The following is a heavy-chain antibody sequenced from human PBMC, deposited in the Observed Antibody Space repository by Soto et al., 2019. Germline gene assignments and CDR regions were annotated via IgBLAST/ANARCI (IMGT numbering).Heavy chain of an antibody. CDR3: ARRGGSSHFDY. D-gene: IGHD1-26*01. Sequence: QLQLQESGPGLVKPSETLSLTCTVSGGSISSSSYYWGWIRQSPGKGLEWIGNIYYSGSTYYNPSLKSRVTISVDTSKNQFSLKLSSVNAADTAVYYCARRGGSSHFDYWGQGTLVTVSS. CDR2: IYYSGST. J-gene: IGHJ4*02. CDR1: GGSISSSSYY. V-gene: IGHV4-39*01.